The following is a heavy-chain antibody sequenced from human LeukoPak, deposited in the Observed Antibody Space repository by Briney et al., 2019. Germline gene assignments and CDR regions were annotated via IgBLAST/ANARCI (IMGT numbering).Heavy chain of an antibody. CDR3: ARLYCSRTSCYYSN. CDR2: INHSGST. V-gene: IGHV4-34*01. CDR1: GGSFSGYY. Sequence: SETLSLTCAVYGGSFSGYYWSWIRQPPGKGLEWIGEINHSGSTNYNPSLKSRVTISLDTSKNQFSLKLSSVTAADTAIYYCARLYCSRTSCYYSNWGQGTLVTVSS. D-gene: IGHD2-2*01. J-gene: IGHJ4*02.